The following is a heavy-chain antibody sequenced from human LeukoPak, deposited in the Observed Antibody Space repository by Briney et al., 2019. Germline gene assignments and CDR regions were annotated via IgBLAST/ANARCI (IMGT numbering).Heavy chain of an antibody. Sequence: KPSETLSLTCTVSGGSINNYYWSWIRQPPGKGLERIGYISYSGSTTYNPSFKSRVTISVDMSKNQFSLNLRSVTAADTAVYYCARDLEESGRYLRFDPWGQGTLVTVSS. CDR3: ARDLEESGRYLRFDP. J-gene: IGHJ5*02. V-gene: IGHV4-59*01. CDR1: GGSINNYY. CDR2: ISYSGST. D-gene: IGHD1-26*01.